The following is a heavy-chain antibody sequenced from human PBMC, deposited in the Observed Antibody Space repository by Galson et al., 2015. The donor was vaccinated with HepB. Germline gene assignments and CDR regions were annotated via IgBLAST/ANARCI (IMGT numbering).Heavy chain of an antibody. CDR1: GSALSDLA. D-gene: IGHD3-22*01. V-gene: IGHV1-24*01. Sequence: SVKVSCKVSGSALSDLALHWVRQAPGKGPEWMGGFDPEDGETIYAQKFQGRVTMTEDTSTDTAYMELSSLRSEDTALYFCATAGYYYDNSAFDYWGQGTVVTVSS. CDR2: FDPEDGET. CDR3: ATAGYYYDNSAFDY. J-gene: IGHJ4*02.